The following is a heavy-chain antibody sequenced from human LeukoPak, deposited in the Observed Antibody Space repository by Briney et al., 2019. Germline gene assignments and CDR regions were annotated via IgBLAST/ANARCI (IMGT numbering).Heavy chain of an antibody. D-gene: IGHD1-26*01. CDR1: GYTLTGDY. Sequence: ASVKVSSKASGYTLTGDYMYWVRQSPGQGLEWMGWINPNSGDTNYAQKFQGRVTMTRDTSISTAYMELSRLRSDDTAVYYCVSGRGGSYYDYWGQGTLVTVSS. CDR2: INPNSGDT. V-gene: IGHV1-2*02. J-gene: IGHJ4*02. CDR3: VSGRGGSYYDY.